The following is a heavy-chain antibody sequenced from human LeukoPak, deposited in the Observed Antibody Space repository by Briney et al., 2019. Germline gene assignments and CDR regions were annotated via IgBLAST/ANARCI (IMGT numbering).Heavy chain of an antibody. Sequence: PGGSLRLSCAASGFTFSSYSMNWVRQAPGKGLEWVSYISSSSSTIYYADSVKGRFTISRDNAKNSLYLQMNSLRAEDTAVYYCTRVGIPSRENIRKGMDVWGKGTTVTISS. D-gene: IGHD2/OR15-2a*01. CDR3: TRVGIPSRENIRKGMDV. J-gene: IGHJ6*03. CDR1: GFTFSSYS. V-gene: IGHV3-48*01. CDR2: ISSSSSTI.